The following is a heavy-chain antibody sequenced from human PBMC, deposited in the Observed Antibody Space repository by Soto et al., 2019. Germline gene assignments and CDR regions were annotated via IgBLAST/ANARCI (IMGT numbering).Heavy chain of an antibody. CDR3: ASSAYQLLSSNWFDP. CDR1: GFTFSSYI. J-gene: IGHJ5*02. V-gene: IGHV3-21*01. D-gene: IGHD2-2*01. CDR2: ISSSSSYI. Sequence: GGSLRLSWAASGFTFSSYIMNWVRQAPGKGLEWVSSISSSSSYIYYADSVKGRFTISRDNAKNSLYLQMNSLRAEDTAVYYCASSAYQLLSSNWFDPWGQGTLVTVSS.